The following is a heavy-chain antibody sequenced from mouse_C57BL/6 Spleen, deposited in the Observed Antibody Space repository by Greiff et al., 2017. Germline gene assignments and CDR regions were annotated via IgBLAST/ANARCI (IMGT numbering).Heavy chain of an antibody. Sequence: EVKLVESGEGLVKPGGSLKLSCAASGFTFSSYAMSWVRQTPEKRLEWVAYISSGGDYIYYADTVKGRFTISRDNARNTLYLQMSSLKSEDTAMYYCTREGSYYAIDYWGQGTSVTVSS. CDR3: TREGSYYAIDY. V-gene: IGHV5-9-1*02. D-gene: IGHD1-1*02. J-gene: IGHJ4*01. CDR2: ISSGGDYI. CDR1: GFTFSSYA.